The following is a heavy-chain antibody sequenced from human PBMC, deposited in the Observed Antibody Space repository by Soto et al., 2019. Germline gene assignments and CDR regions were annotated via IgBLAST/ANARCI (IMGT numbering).Heavy chain of an antibody. CDR2: IKDKTDGGTT. CDR1: GFTFSNMW. J-gene: IGHJ4*02. CDR3: TTGHY. V-gene: IGHV3-15*01. Sequence: EVQLVESGGGLAKPGGSLRLSCTASGFTFSNMWMSWVRRAPGKGLEWVGRIKDKTDGGTTDYAAPVKGRFAISRDDSKSRLYLQMNSLKTDDTAVYYCTTGHYWGQGTLVTVSS.